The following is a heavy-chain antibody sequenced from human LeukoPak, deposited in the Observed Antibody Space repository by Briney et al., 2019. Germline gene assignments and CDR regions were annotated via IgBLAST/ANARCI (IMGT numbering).Heavy chain of an antibody. J-gene: IGHJ4*02. CDR1: GGSISSYY. D-gene: IGHD2-2*01. CDR2: IYTSGST. CDR3: ARHYCSSTSCYYYFDY. V-gene: IGHV4-4*07. Sequence: SETLSLTCTVPGGSISSYYWSWIRQPAGKGLEWIGRIYTSGSTNYNPSLKSRVTMSVDTSKNQFSLKLSSVTAADTAVYYCARHYCSSTSCYYYFDYWGQGTLVTVSS.